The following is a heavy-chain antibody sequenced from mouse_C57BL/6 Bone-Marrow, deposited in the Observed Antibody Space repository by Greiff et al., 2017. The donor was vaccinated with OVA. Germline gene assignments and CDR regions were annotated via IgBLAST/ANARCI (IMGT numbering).Heavy chain of an antibody. CDR2: INPSSGYT. CDR3: LTYYFDY. J-gene: IGHJ2*01. D-gene: IGHD4-1*01. CDR1: GFTFTSYW. V-gene: IGHV1-7*01. Sequence: VQLQESGAELAKPGASVKLSCTASGFTFTSYWMHWVNQRPGQGLEWIGYINPSSGYTKYKQKFKDKATLTADKSSITAYMQLSSLTYEDSAVYYCLTYYFDYWGQGTTLTVSS.